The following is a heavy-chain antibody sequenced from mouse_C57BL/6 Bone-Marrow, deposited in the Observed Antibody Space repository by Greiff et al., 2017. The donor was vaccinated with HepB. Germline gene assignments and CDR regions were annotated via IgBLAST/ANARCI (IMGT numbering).Heavy chain of an antibody. CDR1: GYTFTDYY. CDR2: IYPGSGNT. J-gene: IGHJ2*01. Sequence: LVESGAELVRPGASVKLSCKASGYTFTDYYINWVKQRPGQGLEWIARIYPGSGNTYYNEKFKGKATLTAEKSSSTAYMQLSSLTSEDSAVYFCARSYYYGSSSGDYWGQGTTLTVSS. D-gene: IGHD1-1*01. V-gene: IGHV1-76*01. CDR3: ARSYYYGSSSGDY.